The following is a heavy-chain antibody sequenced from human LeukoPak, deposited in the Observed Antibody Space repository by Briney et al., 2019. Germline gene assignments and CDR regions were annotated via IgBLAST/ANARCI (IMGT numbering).Heavy chain of an antibody. J-gene: IGHJ6*03. CDR1: GFAFSSYW. V-gene: IGHV3-74*01. D-gene: IGHD3-3*01. CDR3: ASRLRFLEWAWAPDYYYYYMDV. Sequence: PGGSLRLSCAASGFAFSSYWMRWVRQAPGKGLVWVSRINSDGSSTRYADSVKGRFTISRDNAKNTLYLQMNSLRAEDTAVYYCASRLRFLEWAWAPDYYYYYMDVWGKGTTVTVSS. CDR2: INSDGSST.